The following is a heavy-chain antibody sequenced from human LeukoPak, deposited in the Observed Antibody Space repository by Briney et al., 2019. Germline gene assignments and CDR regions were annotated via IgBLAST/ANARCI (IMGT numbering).Heavy chain of an antibody. D-gene: IGHD3-10*01. V-gene: IGHV1-2*02. CDR3: ARDKGGSPNYYYYYYGMDV. CDR2: INPNSGGT. CDR1: GYTFTGYY. J-gene: IGHJ6*02. Sequence: ASVKVSCKASGYTFTGYYMHWVRQAPGQGLEWMGWINPNSGGTNYAQKLQGRVTMTTDTSTSTAYMELRSLRSDDTAVYYCARDKGGSPNYYYYYYGMDVWGQGTTVTVSS.